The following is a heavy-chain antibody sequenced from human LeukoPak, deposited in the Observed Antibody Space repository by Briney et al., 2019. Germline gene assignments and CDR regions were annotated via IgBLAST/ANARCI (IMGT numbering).Heavy chain of an antibody. CDR3: ARDTDGSLDY. J-gene: IGHJ4*02. V-gene: IGHV3-7*01. CDR2: IKQDGSTK. D-gene: IGHD1-26*01. CDR1: GFTFTNSW. Sequence: GGSLRLSCAASGFTFTNSWMAWVRQAPGKWLEWVANIKQDGSTKHYADSLKGRFTISRDNPKNSLYLQMNSLRADDTAVYYCARDTDGSLDYWGQGILVTVAS.